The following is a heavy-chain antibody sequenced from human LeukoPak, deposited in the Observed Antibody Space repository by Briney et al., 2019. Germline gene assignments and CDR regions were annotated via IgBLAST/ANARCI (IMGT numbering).Heavy chain of an antibody. CDR2: IIPIFGTA. J-gene: IGHJ6*03. CDR3: ARAYLGTTTGYYYYMDV. CDR1: GGTFSSYA. D-gene: IGHD3-9*01. V-gene: IGHV1-69*13. Sequence: ASVKVSCKASGGTFSSYAISWVRQAPGQGLEWMGGIIPIFGTANYAQKFQGRVTITADESTSTAYMELSSLRAEDTAVYYCARAYLGTTTGYYYYMDVWGKGTTVTVSS.